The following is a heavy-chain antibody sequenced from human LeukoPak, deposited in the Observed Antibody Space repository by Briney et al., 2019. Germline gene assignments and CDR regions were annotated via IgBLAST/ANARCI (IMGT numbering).Heavy chain of an antibody. CDR2: INPDRGGT. V-gene: IGHV1-2*02. Sequence: ASVKVSCKASGYTFTGYFMHWVRQAPGQGLEWMGWINPDRGGTNDAPKFQGRVTMARDTSISTAYMELTSLRSDDTAIYYCARGYAEYFQDWGQGTLVTVSS. D-gene: IGHD5-18*01. CDR3: ARGYAEYFQD. CDR1: GYTFTGYF. J-gene: IGHJ1*01.